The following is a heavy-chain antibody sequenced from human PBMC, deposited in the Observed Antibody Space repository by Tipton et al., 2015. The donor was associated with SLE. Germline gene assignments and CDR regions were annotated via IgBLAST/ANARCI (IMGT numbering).Heavy chain of an antibody. V-gene: IGHV4-59*12. CDR2: IYYSGST. D-gene: IGHD3-3*01. CDR3: ARVFVFGEVLAPQYYYMDV. J-gene: IGHJ6*03. CDR1: GGSISIYY. Sequence: GLVKPSETLSLTCTVSGGSISIYYWSWIRQPPGKGLEWIGSIYYSGSTYYNPSLKSRVTTSVDTSKNQFSLKLSSVTAADTAVYYCARVFVFGEVLAPQYYYMDVWGKGTTVTVS.